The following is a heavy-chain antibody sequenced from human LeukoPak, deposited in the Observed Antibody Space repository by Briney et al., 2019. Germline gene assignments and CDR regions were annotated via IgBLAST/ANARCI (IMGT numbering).Heavy chain of an antibody. D-gene: IGHD5-18*01. CDR1: GFTVSSTY. CDR2: IYSGGT. V-gene: IGHV3-53*01. J-gene: IGHJ4*02. Sequence: GGSLRLSCVASGFTVSSTYMTWVRQAPGKGLEWVSVIYSGGTYYADSVKGRFTISRDNSKNTLYLQMSSLRAEDTAVYYCARDGEYSYGYGFDYWGLGTLVTVSA. CDR3: ARDGEYSYGYGFDY.